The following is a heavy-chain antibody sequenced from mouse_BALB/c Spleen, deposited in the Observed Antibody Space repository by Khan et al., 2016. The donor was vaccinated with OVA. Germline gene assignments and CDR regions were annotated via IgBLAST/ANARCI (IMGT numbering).Heavy chain of an antibody. Sequence: QIQLVQSGPELKKPGETVRISCKASGYTFTTAGMQWVQKMPGKGLKWIGWINTHSGVPKYAEDFKGRFACSLETSANTAYLQITNLKNEDTATYFCARGGATYYRNDGGAMEYWGQGTSVTVSS. CDR1: GYTFTTAG. CDR2: INTHSGVP. D-gene: IGHD2-14*01. J-gene: IGHJ4*01. V-gene: IGHV9-4*02. CDR3: ARGGATYYRNDGGAMEY.